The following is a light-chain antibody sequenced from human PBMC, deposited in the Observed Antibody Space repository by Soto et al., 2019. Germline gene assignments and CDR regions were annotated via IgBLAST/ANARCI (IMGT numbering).Light chain of an antibody. Sequence: DIQMTQSPSTLSGSVGDRVTITCRASQSITTWLAWYQQKPGKAPKVLIYDASSLESGVPSRFSGSGSGTEFTLTISSLQPDDFATYYCQQYNSYSQTFSQGTKVDIK. V-gene: IGKV1-5*01. J-gene: IGKJ1*01. CDR1: QSITTW. CDR3: QQYNSYSQT. CDR2: DAS.